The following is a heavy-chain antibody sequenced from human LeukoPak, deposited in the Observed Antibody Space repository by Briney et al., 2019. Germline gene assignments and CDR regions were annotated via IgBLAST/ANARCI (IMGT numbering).Heavy chain of an antibody. D-gene: IGHD2-8*01. CDR3: AKPGVLVFMVYASGDNWFDP. CDR1: GFTFSSYA. J-gene: IGHJ5*02. V-gene: IGHV3-64*01. Sequence: GGSLRLSCAASGFTFSSYAMHWVRQAPGKGLEYVSAISSNGGSTYYANSVKGRFTISRDNSKNTLYLQMNSLRAEDTAVYYCAKPGVLVFMVYASGDNWFDPWGQGSLVTVSS. CDR2: ISSNGGST.